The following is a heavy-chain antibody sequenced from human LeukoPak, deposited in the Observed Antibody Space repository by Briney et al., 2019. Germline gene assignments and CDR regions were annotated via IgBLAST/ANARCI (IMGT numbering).Heavy chain of an antibody. J-gene: IGHJ4*02. V-gene: IGHV3-48*01. CDR3: ARTIDY. CDR1: GFTFSSYS. Sequence: GGSLRLSCAVSGFTFSSYSMNWVRQAPGKGLEWVSYISTSGSPIYYADSVKGRFTISRDNAKNSLYPQMNSLRAEDTAVYYCARTIDYWGQGTLVTVSS. CDR2: ISTSGSPI.